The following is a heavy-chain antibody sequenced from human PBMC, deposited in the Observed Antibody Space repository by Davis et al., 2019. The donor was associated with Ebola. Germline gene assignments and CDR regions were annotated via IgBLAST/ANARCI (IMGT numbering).Heavy chain of an antibody. Sequence: PGGSLRLSCAASGFTFSDYYMSWIRQAPGKGLEWVSYISSSGSTIYYADSVKGRFTISRDNAKNSLYLQMNSLRAEDTAVYYCARAHRCTGGVCYLGSYYYYGMDVWGQGTTVTVSS. CDR2: ISSSGSTI. CDR1: GFTFSDYY. D-gene: IGHD2-8*02. J-gene: IGHJ6*02. V-gene: IGHV3-11*01. CDR3: ARAHRCTGGVCYLGSYYYYGMDV.